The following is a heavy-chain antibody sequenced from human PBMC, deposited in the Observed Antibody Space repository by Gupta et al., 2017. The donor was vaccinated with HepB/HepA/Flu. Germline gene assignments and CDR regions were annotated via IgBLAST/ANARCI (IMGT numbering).Heavy chain of an antibody. J-gene: IGHJ4*02. CDR3: ARQYPNVLRFLEWLSDTNYFDY. V-gene: IGHV3-21*01. Sequence: EVQLVESGGGLVKPGGSLRLSCAASGFTFSSYSMNWVRQAPGKGLEWVSSISSSSSYIYYADSVKGRFTISRDNAKNSLYLQMNSLRAEDTAVYYCARQYPNVLRFLEWLSDTNYFDYWGQGTLVTVSS. D-gene: IGHD3-3*01. CDR1: GFTFSSYS. CDR2: ISSSSSYI.